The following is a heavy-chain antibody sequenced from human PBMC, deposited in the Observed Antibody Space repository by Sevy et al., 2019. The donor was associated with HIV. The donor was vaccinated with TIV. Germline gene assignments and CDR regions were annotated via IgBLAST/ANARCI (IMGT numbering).Heavy chain of an antibody. Sequence: GGSLRLSCAASGFTFSSYWMHWVRQAPGKGLVWVSRINSDGSSTSYADSVKGRFPISRDNAKNTLYLQMNSLRAEDTAVYYCARCPDILTGYYFWSGYYYGMDVWGQGTTVTVSS. V-gene: IGHV3-74*01. CDR2: INSDGSST. CDR3: ARCPDILTGYYFWSGYYYGMDV. D-gene: IGHD3-9*01. CDR1: GFTFSSYW. J-gene: IGHJ6*02.